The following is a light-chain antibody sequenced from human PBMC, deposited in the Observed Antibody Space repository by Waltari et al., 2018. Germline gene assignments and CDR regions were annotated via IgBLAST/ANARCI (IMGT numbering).Light chain of an antibody. CDR2: EVS. CDR3: CLYRVGFAYVV. J-gene: IGLJ3*02. V-gene: IGLV2-14*01. CDR1: NNDIGAYNY. Sequence: QSALTQPASVSGSPGQSITISCTGTNNDIGAYNYVSWYQRHPGKAPKLILYEVSNRPSGVAGRFSGSKSGNTASLTISGLQAEDEADYYCCLYRVGFAYVVFGGGSKLTVL.